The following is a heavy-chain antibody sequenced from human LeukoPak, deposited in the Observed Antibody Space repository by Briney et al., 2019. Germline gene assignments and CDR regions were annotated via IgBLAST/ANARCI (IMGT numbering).Heavy chain of an antibody. V-gene: IGHV1-69*04. J-gene: IGHJ4*02. Sequence: SVKVSCKASGGTFSSYAITWVRQAPGQGLEWMGRIIPILGIANYAQKFQGRVTIIADKSTSTAYMELSSLRSEDTAVYYCVKEVVRDYFDYWGQGTLVTVSS. CDR1: GGTFSSYA. CDR3: VKEVVRDYFDY. D-gene: IGHD3-10*01. CDR2: IIPILGIA.